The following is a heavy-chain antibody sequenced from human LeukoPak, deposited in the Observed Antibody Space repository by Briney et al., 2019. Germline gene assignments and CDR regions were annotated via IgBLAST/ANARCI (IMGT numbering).Heavy chain of an antibody. J-gene: IGHJ4*02. CDR1: GFTFSSYA. CDR3: ASLGYCSGGSCLRPDY. Sequence: GGSLRLSCAASGFTFSSYAMHWVRQAPGKGLEWVAVISYDGSNKYYADSVKGRFTISRDNAKNSLYLQMNSLRAEDTAVYYCASLGYCSGGSCLRPDYWGQGTLVTVSS. D-gene: IGHD2-15*01. V-gene: IGHV3-30*04. CDR2: ISYDGSNK.